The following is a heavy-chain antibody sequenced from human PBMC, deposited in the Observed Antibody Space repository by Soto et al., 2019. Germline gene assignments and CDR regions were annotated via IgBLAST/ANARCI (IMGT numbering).Heavy chain of an antibody. V-gene: IGHV3-30*18. CDR3: AKGGHVPDSSGLIDY. CDR2: ISYDGSNK. Sequence: GGSLRLSCAASGFTSSSYGMHWVRQAPGKGLEWVAVISYDGSNKYYADSVKDRFTVSRDNSKNTLYLQMNSLRAEDTAVYYCAKGGHVPDSSGLIDYWGQGTLVTVSS. CDR1: GFTSSSYG. D-gene: IGHD3-22*01. J-gene: IGHJ4*02.